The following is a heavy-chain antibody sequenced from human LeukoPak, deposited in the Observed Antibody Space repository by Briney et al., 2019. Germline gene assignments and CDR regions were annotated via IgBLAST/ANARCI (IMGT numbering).Heavy chain of an antibody. J-gene: IGHJ5*02. CDR3: ARDGAAVSSSWYPGGTNWFDP. CDR1: GYTFTSYY. V-gene: IGHV1-46*01. D-gene: IGHD6-13*01. Sequence: ASVKVSCKASGYTFTSYYMHWVRQAPGQGLEWMGIINPSGGSTGYAQKFQGRVTMTRDTSTSTVYMELSSLRSEDTAVYYCARDGAAVSSSWYPGGTNWFDPWGQGSLVTVSS. CDR2: INPSGGST.